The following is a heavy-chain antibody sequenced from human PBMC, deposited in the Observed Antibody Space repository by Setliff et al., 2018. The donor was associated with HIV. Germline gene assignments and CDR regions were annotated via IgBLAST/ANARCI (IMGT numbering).Heavy chain of an antibody. CDR3: ARGELGYCSITSCYAGWFDP. CDR2: INPNTGVT. Sequence: EASVKVSCKASGYTFTDYYIHWVRQAPGQGLEWMGWINPNTGVTTYALKFQGRVTITRDTSISTAYMELSRLRSDDTAVYYCARGELGYCSITSCYAGWFDPWGLGTLVTVSS. J-gene: IGHJ5*02. CDR1: GYTFTDYY. V-gene: IGHV1-2*02. D-gene: IGHD2-2*01.